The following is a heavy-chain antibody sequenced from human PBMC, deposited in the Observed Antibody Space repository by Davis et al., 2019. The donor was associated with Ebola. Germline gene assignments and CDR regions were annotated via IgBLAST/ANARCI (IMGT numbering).Heavy chain of an antibody. D-gene: IGHD2-15*01. V-gene: IGHV3-9*01. J-gene: IGHJ5*02. CDR1: GFTFDDYA. CDR3: ARGHSGGSCYSQGVGCWFDP. Sequence: PGGSLRLSCAASGFTFDDYAMHWVRQAPGKGLEWVSGISWNSGSIGYADSVKGRFTISRDNAKNSLYLQMNSLRAEDTAVYYCARGHSGGSCYSQGVGCWFDPWGQGTLVTVSS. CDR2: ISWNSGSI.